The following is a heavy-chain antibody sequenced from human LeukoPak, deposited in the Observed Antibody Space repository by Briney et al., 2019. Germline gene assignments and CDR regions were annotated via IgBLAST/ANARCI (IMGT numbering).Heavy chain of an antibody. Sequence: PSETLSLTCTVSGGSISSSPYYWGWIRQPPGKGLEWIGSIYYSGTTHYNPSLKSRVTISVDKSKNQFSLKLSSVTAADTAVYYCARGCQWPNAEYFQHWGQGTLVTVSS. V-gene: IGHV4-39*07. CDR1: GGSISSSPYY. CDR2: IYYSGTT. J-gene: IGHJ1*01. D-gene: IGHD6-19*01. CDR3: ARGCQWPNAEYFQH.